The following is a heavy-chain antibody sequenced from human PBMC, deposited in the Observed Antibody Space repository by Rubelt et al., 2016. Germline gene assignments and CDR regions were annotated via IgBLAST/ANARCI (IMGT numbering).Heavy chain of an antibody. Sequence: GGGLVQPGGSLRLSCAASGFIFGNFAMSWLRQAPGKGLEWVAGISGSGRNTYYADSVKGRFTISRDNSRNSLYLQMNSLRADDTAVYYCAKAEDIVGIRTVDYWGQGTLVTVSS. CDR1: GFIFGNFA. D-gene: IGHD5-12*01. CDR2: ISGSGRNT. CDR3: AKAEDIVGIRTVDY. J-gene: IGHJ4*02. V-gene: IGHV3-23*01.